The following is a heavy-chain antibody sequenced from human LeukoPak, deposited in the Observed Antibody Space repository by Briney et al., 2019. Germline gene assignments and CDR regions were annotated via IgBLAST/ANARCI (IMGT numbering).Heavy chain of an antibody. V-gene: IGHV1-58*02. D-gene: IGHD2-15*01. CDR2: IVVGSGNT. CDR3: AAGWVCSGGSCYYYFDY. CDR1: VFTLTSSA. J-gene: IGHJ4*02. Sequence: ASVNVSCKASVFTLTSSAMQWVRQARGQRLEWIGWIVVGSGNTNYAQKFQERVTITRDMSTSTAYMELSSLRSEDTAVYYCAAGWVCSGGSCYYYFDYWGQGTLVTVSS.